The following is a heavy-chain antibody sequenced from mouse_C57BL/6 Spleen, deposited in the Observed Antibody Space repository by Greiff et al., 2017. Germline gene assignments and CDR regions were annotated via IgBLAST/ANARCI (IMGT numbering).Heavy chain of an antibody. CDR1: GYTFTSYW. V-gene: IGHV1-55*01. Sequence: QVQLQQPGAELVKPGASVKMSCKASGYTFTSYWITWVKQRPGQGLEWIGEFFPGRGSTNSNEKFKSKATLTVATSSSTAYMQLSSLTSEDSAVYYCARLMDWYFDVWGTGTTVTVSS. J-gene: IGHJ1*03. CDR2: FFPGRGST. CDR3: ARLMDWYFDV.